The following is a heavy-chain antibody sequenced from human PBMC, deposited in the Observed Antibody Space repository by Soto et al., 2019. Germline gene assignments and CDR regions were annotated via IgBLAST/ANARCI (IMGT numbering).Heavy chain of an antibody. CDR1: GYSFTTSW. V-gene: IGHV5-51*01. D-gene: IGHD2-15*01. CDR2: IYPSDSDI. CDR3: ARMVAAAEGFDF. J-gene: IGHJ4*02. Sequence: GESLKISCKGSGYSFTTSWIGWVRQMPGKGLEWMGIIYPSDSDIKYSPSFQGQVTISADKSITTAYLQWSSLKASDTAIYYCARMVAAAEGFDFWGQGTLVTVS.